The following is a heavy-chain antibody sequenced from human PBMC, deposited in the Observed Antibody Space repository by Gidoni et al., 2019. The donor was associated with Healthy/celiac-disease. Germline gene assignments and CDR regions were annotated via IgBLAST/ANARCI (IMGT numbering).Heavy chain of an antibody. CDR3: ARDIVVVPAAPRDYYYGMDV. CDR1: GFPFSSSR. CDR2: ISSSSSYI. V-gene: IGHV3-21*01. D-gene: IGHD2-2*01. Sequence: EVQLVESGGGLVKPGGSLRLSCAASGFPFSSSRMNWVRQAPGKGLEWVSSISSSSSYIYYADSVKGRFTISRDNAKNSLYLQMNSLRAEDTAVYYCARDIVVVPAAPRDYYYGMDVWGQGTTVTVSS. J-gene: IGHJ6*02.